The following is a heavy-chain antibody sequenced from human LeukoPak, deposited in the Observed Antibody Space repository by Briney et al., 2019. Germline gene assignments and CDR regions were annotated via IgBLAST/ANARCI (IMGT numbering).Heavy chain of an antibody. CDR1: GGSISSGSYY. V-gene: IGHV4-61*02. D-gene: IGHD2/OR15-2a*01. Sequence: PSETLSLTCTVSGGSISSGSYYWSWIRQPAGKGLEWIGRIYTSGSTNYNPSLKSRVTISVDTSKNQFSLKLSSVTAADTAVYYCARHNRDAFDIWGQGTMVTVSS. CDR3: ARHNRDAFDI. CDR2: IYTSGST. J-gene: IGHJ3*02.